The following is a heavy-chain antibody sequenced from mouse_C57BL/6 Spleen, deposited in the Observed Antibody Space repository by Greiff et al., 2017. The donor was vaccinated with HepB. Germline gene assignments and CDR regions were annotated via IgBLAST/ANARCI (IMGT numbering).Heavy chain of an antibody. D-gene: IGHD2-3*01. V-gene: IGHV1-26*01. CDR1: GYTFTDYY. J-gene: IGHJ2*01. CDR3: THYDGHGDY. CDR2: INPNNGGT. Sequence: EVQLQQSGPELVKPGASVKISCKASGYTFTDYYMNWVKQSHGKSLEWIGDINPNNGGTSYNQKFKGKATLTVDKSSSTAYMELRSLTSEDSAVYYCTHYDGHGDYWGQGTTLTVSS.